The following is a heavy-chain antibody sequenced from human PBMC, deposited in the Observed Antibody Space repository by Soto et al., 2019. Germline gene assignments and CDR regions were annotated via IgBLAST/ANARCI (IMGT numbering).Heavy chain of an antibody. V-gene: IGHV1-18*01. Sequence: QVQLVQSGAEVKKPGASVKVSCKASGYTFASYGIRWLRQAPGQGLEWMGWISAYNGNTNYAQKLQGRATMTTDTSTNTAYMELRRLIYDDTAVYYCARGNLLTGGYWCQGTMVTVSS. CDR2: ISAYNGNT. J-gene: IGHJ4*02. CDR1: GYTFASYG. CDR3: ARGNLLTGGY. D-gene: IGHD1-1*01.